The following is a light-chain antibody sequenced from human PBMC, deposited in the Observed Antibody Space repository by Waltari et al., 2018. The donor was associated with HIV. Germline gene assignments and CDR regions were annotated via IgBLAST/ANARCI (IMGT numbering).Light chain of an antibody. V-gene: IGLV2-11*01. Sequence: QSALTQPRPVSGSPGQSVPISSTGTSSDVGGYNYVPWYQQHPGKAPKLMIYDVSKRPSGVPDRFSGSKSGNTASLTISGLQSEDEADYYCCSYAGSYTLVFGGGTKLTVL. CDR1: SSDVGGYNY. CDR2: DVS. J-gene: IGLJ2*01. CDR3: CSYAGSYTLV.